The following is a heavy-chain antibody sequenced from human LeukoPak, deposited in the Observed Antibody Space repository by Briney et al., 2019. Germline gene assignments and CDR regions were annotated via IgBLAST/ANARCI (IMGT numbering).Heavy chain of an antibody. V-gene: IGHV1-8*01. CDR2: MNSYSGST. CDR3: ARGPSGPRWYDFWSGYHYYYYYYMDV. D-gene: IGHD3-3*01. Sequence: GASVKVSCKASGYTFTSYDINWVRQATGKGLAWMGFMNSYSGSTGYAQKFQGRVTMTRNTSISTAYMELSSLRSEDTAVYYCARGPSGPRWYDFWSGYHYYYYYYMDVWGKGTTVTVS. J-gene: IGHJ6*03. CDR1: GYTFTSYD.